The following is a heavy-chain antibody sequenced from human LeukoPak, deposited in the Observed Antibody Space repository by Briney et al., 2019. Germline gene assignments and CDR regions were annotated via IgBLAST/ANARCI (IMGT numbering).Heavy chain of an antibody. J-gene: IGHJ4*02. CDR3: ARGRLSTSGWYKGDY. CDR1: GYTFTSYD. V-gene: IGHV1-8*01. D-gene: IGHD6-19*01. Sequence: ASVKVSCKASGYTFTSYDINWVRQATGQGLEWMGWMNPKSANTGYAQKFQGRVTMTRSTSINTAYMELSSLTSEDTAVYYCARGRLSTSGWYKGDYWGQGTLVTVSS. CDR2: MNPKSANT.